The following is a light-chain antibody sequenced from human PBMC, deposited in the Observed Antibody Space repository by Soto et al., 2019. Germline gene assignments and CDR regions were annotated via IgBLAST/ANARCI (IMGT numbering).Light chain of an antibody. CDR2: SNN. Sequence: QSVLTQPPSASGTPGQRVTISCSGTSSNIGSNTVNWYQQLPGTAPKLLIYSNNQRPSGVPDRFSGSKSGTSASLAISGLQSKDEADYYCAACDDSLNGRVFGGGTKLTVL. CDR1: SSNIGSNT. V-gene: IGLV1-44*01. J-gene: IGLJ3*02. CDR3: AACDDSLNGRV.